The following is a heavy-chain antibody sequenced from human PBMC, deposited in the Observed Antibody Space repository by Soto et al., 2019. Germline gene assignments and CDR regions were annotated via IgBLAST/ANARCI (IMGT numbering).Heavy chain of an antibody. D-gene: IGHD6-6*01. CDR2: ISSSSSYI. Sequence: LRLSCAASGFTFSSYSMNWVRQAPGKGLEWVSSISSSSSYIYYADSVKGRFTISRDNAKNSLYLQMNSLRAEDTAVYYCARDQKASWQLGGYYYYYRMDVWGQGTTVTVSS. CDR3: ARDQKASWQLGGYYYYYRMDV. CDR1: GFTFSSYS. V-gene: IGHV3-21*01. J-gene: IGHJ6*02.